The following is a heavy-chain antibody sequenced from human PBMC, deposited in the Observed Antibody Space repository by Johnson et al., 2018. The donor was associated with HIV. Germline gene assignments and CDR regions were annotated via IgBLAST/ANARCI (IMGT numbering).Heavy chain of an antibody. CDR1: GLTFSNYG. CDR3: ASPLPTGTTSLDAFDI. V-gene: IGHV3-30*02. D-gene: IGHD1-7*01. CDR2: IRYDGSNK. Sequence: QVQLVESGGGVVQPGGSLRLSCAASGLTFSNYGSHWVRQAPGKGLEWVAFIRYDGSNKYYADSVKGRFTISRDNSKNTLYLQMNSLRAEDTAVYYCASPLPTGTTSLDAFDIWGQGTMVTVSS. J-gene: IGHJ3*02.